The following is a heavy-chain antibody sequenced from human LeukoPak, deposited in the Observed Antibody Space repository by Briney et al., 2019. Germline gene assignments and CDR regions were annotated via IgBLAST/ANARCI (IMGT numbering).Heavy chain of an antibody. Sequence: ASVKVSCTASGYTFTGYYMHWVRQAPGQGLEWMGWINPNSGGTNYAQKCQGRVTMTRDTSISTAYMELSRLRSDDTAVYYCARDFFNYYDSSDFDYWGQGTLVTVS. V-gene: IGHV1-2*02. J-gene: IGHJ4*02. CDR1: GYTFTGYY. CDR3: ARDFFNYYDSSDFDY. D-gene: IGHD3-22*01. CDR2: INPNSGGT.